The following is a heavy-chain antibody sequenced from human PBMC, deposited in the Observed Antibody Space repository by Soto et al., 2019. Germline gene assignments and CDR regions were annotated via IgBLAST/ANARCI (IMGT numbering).Heavy chain of an antibody. V-gene: IGHV1-69*01. CDR3: ARVDCSGGSCYSPPTAFYY. Sequence: QVQLVQSGAEVKKPGSSVKVSCKASGGTFSSYAISWVRQAPGQGLEWMGGIIPIFGTANYAQKFQGRVTITADESTSTAYMELSSLRAEDTAVYYCARVDCSGGSCYSPPTAFYYWGQGTLVTVSS. D-gene: IGHD2-15*01. J-gene: IGHJ4*02. CDR1: GGTFSSYA. CDR2: IIPIFGTA.